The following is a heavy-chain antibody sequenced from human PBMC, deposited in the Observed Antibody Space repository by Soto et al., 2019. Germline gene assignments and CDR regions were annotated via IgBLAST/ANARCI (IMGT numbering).Heavy chain of an antibody. D-gene: IGHD6-13*01. CDR2: ISAHNGNT. J-gene: IGHJ4*01. CDR1: GYTFISYG. CDR3: SRGRRAAARTDFDY. Sequence: GASVKVSWQAFGYTFISYGINWVGKAPGQGLDLMGWISAHNGNTNYAQKLQGRATMTSGTPTSTAYMELWSPRSDDTAVYYCSRGRRAAARTDFDYWG. V-gene: IGHV1-18*01.